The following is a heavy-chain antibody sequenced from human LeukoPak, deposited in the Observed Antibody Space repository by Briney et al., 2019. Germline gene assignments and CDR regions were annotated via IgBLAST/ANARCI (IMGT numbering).Heavy chain of an antibody. Sequence: GGSLRLSCAASGFTFSNAWMSWVRQAPGKGLEWVGRIRSKTDGETTDYAAPVKGRFTISRDDSKNTLYLQMNSLKSEDTAVYYWTTGPMVRGVLLDYWGQGTLLTVSS. CDR2: IRSKTDGETT. CDR3: TTGPMVRGVLLDY. D-gene: IGHD3-10*01. J-gene: IGHJ4*02. CDR1: GFTFSNAW. V-gene: IGHV3-15*01.